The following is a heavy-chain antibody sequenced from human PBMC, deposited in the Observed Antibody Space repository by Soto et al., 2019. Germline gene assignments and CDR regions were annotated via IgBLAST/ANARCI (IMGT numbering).Heavy chain of an antibody. CDR2: ISSSSSYI. Sequence: EVQLVESGGGLVKPGGSLRLSCAASGFTFSSYSMNWVRQAPGKGLEWVSSISSSSSYIYYADSVKGRFTISRDNAKNSLYLHMNSLRAEDTAVYYCARLYSSSSVFAFDIWGQGTMVTVSS. D-gene: IGHD6-13*01. CDR1: GFTFSSYS. CDR3: ARLYSSSSVFAFDI. V-gene: IGHV3-21*01. J-gene: IGHJ3*02.